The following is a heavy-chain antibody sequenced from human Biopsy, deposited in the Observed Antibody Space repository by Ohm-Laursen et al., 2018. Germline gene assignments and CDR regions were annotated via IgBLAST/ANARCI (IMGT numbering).Heavy chain of an antibody. V-gene: IGHV4-34*01. D-gene: IGHD1-7*01. CDR1: GESFNGYY. J-gene: IGHJ4*02. CDR3: ATGPKRLTGTSYFES. Sequence: SDTLSLTCAVYGESFNGYYWSWIRQTPGKGLEWIGEINHSGRTNYNPSLKSRVSVSEDTSRRQFSLRLTSVTAADTAVYYCATGPKRLTGTSYFESWGRGILVTVSS. CDR2: INHSGRT.